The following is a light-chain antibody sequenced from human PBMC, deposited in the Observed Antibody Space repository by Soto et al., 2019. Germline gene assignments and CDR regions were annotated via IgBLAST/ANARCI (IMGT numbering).Light chain of an antibody. Sequence: EIVLTQSPGTLSLSPGERATLSCRASQSVSSSYLAWYQQKPGQAPRPLIYGASSRASGNPDRFSGSGSGTGFTLTISTLEPEHFAVYYCQQYGSSPPMYTFGQGTKLEIK. J-gene: IGKJ2*01. CDR1: QSVSSSY. CDR2: GAS. V-gene: IGKV3-20*01. CDR3: QQYGSSPPMYT.